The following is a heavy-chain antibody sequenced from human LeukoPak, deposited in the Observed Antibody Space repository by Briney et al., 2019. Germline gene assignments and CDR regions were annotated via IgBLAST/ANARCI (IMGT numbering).Heavy chain of an antibody. V-gene: IGHV1-18*01. CDR2: ISAYNGNT. D-gene: IGHD3-3*01. CDR3: ARNLKNDFWSGVGY. Sequence: APVKVSCKASGYTFTSYDINWVRQATGQGLEWMGWISAYNGNTNYAQKLQGRVTMTTDTSTSTAYMELRSLRSDDTAVYYCARNLKNDFWSGVGYWGQGTLVTVSS. CDR1: GYTFTSYD. J-gene: IGHJ4*02.